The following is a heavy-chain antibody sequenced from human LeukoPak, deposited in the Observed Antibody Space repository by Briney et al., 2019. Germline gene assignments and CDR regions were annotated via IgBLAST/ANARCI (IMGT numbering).Heavy chain of an antibody. CDR1: GGTFSSYA. CDR2: IIPIFGTA. J-gene: IGHJ4*02. D-gene: IGHD7-27*01. Sequence: RASVKVSCKASGGTFSSYAISWVRQAPGQGLEWMGGIIPIFGTANYAQKFQGRVTITADESTSTAYMELSSLRSEDTAVYYCAKNIALTGEFDSWGQGTLVTVSS. CDR3: AKNIALTGEFDS. V-gene: IGHV1-69*13.